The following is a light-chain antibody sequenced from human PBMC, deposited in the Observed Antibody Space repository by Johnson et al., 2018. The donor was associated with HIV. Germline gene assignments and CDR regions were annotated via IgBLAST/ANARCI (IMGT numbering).Light chain of an antibody. CDR3: GTWDSSLSVYV. V-gene: IGLV1-51*01. J-gene: IGLJ1*01. CDR2: DRN. CDR1: SSNIGKNY. Sequence: TQPPSVSAAPGQKVTISCSGSSSNIGKNYVSWYQLLPGTAPKLLIYDRNKRPSGIPDRFSGSKSGTSATLGITGLQTGDEADYYCGTWDSSLSVYVFGTGTKVTVL.